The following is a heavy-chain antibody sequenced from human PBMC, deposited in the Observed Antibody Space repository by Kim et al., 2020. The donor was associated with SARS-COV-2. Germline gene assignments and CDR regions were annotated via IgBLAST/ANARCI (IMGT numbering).Heavy chain of an antibody. CDR2: IYHSGST. D-gene: IGHD2-15*01. V-gene: IGHV4-59*01. J-gene: IGHJ4*02. CDR3: ARGSGGGNWAPFDY. CDR1: GGSFSNFY. Sequence: SETLSLTCTVSGGSFSNFYWSWIRQPPGKGLEWIGYIYHSGSTNYNPSLKSRVTILLDTSKNQFSLRLTSVTAADTAVYYCARGSGGGNWAPFDYWGQGTLATVSS.